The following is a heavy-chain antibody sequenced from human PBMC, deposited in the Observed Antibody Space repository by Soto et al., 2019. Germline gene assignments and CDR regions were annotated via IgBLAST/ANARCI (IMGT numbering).Heavy chain of an antibody. CDR3: ARTPGFLGYCSSTSCPYGMDV. V-gene: IGHV3-21*01. D-gene: IGHD2-2*01. CDR2: ISSSSSYI. CDR1: GFTFSSYS. J-gene: IGHJ6*02. Sequence: EVQLVESGGGLVKPGGSLRLSCAASGFTFSSYSMNWVRQAPGKGLEWVSSISSSSSYIYYADSVKGRFTISRDNAKNSLYLQINSLRAEDTAVYYRARTPGFLGYCSSTSCPYGMDVWGQGTTVTVSS.